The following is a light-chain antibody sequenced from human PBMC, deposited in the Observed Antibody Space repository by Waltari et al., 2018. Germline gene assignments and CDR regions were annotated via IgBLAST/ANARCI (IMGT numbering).Light chain of an antibody. Sequence: EIVLTQSPGSLSSSPGERVTLSCRASQSVSRALAWYQQKPGQAPRLLIFGASNRATGIPVRFSGSGSETDFILTISRLEPEDFAVYYCQHYVRLPATFGRGTKVEIK. CDR3: QHYVRLPAT. J-gene: IGKJ1*01. V-gene: IGKV3-20*01. CDR1: QSVSRA. CDR2: GAS.